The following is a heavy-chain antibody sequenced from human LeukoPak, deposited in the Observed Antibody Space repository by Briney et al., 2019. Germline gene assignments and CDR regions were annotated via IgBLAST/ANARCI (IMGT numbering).Heavy chain of an antibody. V-gene: IGHV1-69*13. D-gene: IGHD6-13*01. CDR1: VGTFSSYA. CDR2: IIPIFGTA. J-gene: IGHJ4*02. CDR3: ARAGIAAAGTLDY. Sequence: ASVKVSCKASVGTFSSYAISWVRQAPGQGLEWMGGIIPIFGTANYAQKFQGRVTITADESTSTAYMELSSLRSEDTAVYYCARAGIAAAGTLDYWGQGTLVTVSS.